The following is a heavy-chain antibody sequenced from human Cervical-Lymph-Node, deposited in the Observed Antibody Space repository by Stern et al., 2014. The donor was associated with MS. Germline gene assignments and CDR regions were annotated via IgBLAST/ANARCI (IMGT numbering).Heavy chain of an antibody. D-gene: IGHD6-25*01. V-gene: IGHV7-4-1*02. Sequence: VQLVQSGSELKKPGASVKISCKASGYIFTNYAIHWVRQAPGQGLECMGWTNTDTGSPTYAQAFTGRFVFSLDTSVSTAYLQISSLKAEDTAVYYCASTVSAAAYWGQGTLVAVSS. CDR1: GYIFTNYA. CDR2: TNTDTGSP. CDR3: ASTVSAAAY. J-gene: IGHJ4*02.